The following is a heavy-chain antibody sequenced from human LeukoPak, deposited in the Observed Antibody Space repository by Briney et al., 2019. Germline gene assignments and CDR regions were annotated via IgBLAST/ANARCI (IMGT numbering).Heavy chain of an antibody. D-gene: IGHD3-10*01. CDR3: ANALLYYYGSGSYFRVDAFDI. CDR2: ISYDGSNK. V-gene: IGHV3-30*18. Sequence: GRSLRLSCAASVFTFSSYGMHWVRQAPGKGLEWVAVISYDGSNKYYADSVKGRFTISRDNSKNTLYLQMNSLRAEDTAVYYCANALLYYYGSGSYFRVDAFDIWGQGTMVTVSS. CDR1: VFTFSSYG. J-gene: IGHJ3*02.